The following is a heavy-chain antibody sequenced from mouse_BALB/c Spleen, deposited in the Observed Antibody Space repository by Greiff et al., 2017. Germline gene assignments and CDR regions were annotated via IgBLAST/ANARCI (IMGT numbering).Heavy chain of an antibody. Sequence: EVKVEESGGGLVQPGGSMKLSCVASGFTFSSYWMSWVRQSPEKGLEWVAEIRLKSDNYATHYAESVKGKFTISRDDSKSRLYLQMNSLRAEDTGIYYCTLTVVATSRWYAIDYWGQGTSVTVSS. D-gene: IGHD1-1*01. V-gene: IGHV6-6*02. CDR3: TLTVVATSRWYAIDY. CDR1: GFTFSSYW. J-gene: IGHJ4*01. CDR2: IRLKSDNYAT.